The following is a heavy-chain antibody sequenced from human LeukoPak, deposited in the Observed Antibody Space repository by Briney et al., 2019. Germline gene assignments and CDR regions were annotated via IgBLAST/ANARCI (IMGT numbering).Heavy chain of an antibody. V-gene: IGHV2-5*02. J-gene: IGHJ5*02. CDR2: IYWDDDK. CDR3: AHNRGSGSYPNNWFDP. CDR1: GFSLSTSGVG. D-gene: IGHD3-10*01. Sequence: SGPTLVKPTQTLTLICTFSGFSLSTSGVGVGWIRQPPGKALEWLALIYWDDDKRYSPSLKSRLTITKDTSKNQVVLTMTNMDPVDTATYYCAHNRGSGSYPNNWFDPWGQGILVTASS.